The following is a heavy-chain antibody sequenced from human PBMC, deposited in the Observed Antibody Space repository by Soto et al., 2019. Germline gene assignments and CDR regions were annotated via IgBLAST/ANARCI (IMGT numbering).Heavy chain of an antibody. J-gene: IGHJ4*02. Sequence: EVQLVESGGGLVKPGGSLRLSCAASGFTFSSYSMNWVRQAPGKGLEWASSFSSSSSYIYYADSVKGRFTISRDNAKNSLYLQMNRLRAEETAVYYCARARGAVTTLVDYWGQGTLVTVSS. D-gene: IGHD4-17*01. CDR1: GFTFSSYS. CDR3: ARARGAVTTLVDY. CDR2: FSSSSSYI. V-gene: IGHV3-21*01.